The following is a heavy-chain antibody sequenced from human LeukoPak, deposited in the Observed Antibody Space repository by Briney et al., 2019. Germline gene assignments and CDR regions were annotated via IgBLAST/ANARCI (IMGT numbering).Heavy chain of an antibody. CDR1: GFTFSSYS. D-gene: IGHD6-19*01. V-gene: IGHV3-21*01. CDR2: ISSSSSYI. J-gene: IGHJ5*02. CDR3: ARDRASGIAVAGTFWFDP. Sequence: GGSLRLSCAASGFTFSSYSMNWVRQAPGKGLEWVSSISSSSSYIYYADSVKGRFTISRDNAKNSLYLQMNSLRAEDTAVYYCARDRASGIAVAGTFWFDPWGQGTLVTVPS.